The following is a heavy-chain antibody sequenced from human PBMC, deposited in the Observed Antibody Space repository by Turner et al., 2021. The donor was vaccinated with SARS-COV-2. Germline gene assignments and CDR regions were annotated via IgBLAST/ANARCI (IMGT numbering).Heavy chain of an antibody. CDR1: GFTVSNNY. CDR3: ARGEIRGVTGDY. V-gene: IGHV3-66*01. Sequence: EVQVVPSGGGLVQPGGSLRLSCTASGFTVSNNYMSWVRQGPGKGLEWVSLIYSGGTTKYADSVKGRFTISIDNSKNTLYLQMNSLRAEDTAVYYCARGEIRGVTGDYWGRGTLVTVSS. D-gene: IGHD3-10*01. CDR2: IYSGGTT. J-gene: IGHJ4*02.